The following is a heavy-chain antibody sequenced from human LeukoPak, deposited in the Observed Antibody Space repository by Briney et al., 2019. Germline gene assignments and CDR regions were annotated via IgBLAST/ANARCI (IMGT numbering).Heavy chain of an antibody. V-gene: IGHV3-30*18. D-gene: IGHD2-21*02. Sequence: GGSLRLSCAASGFTFSSYGMHWVRQAPGKGLEWVAVISYDGSNKYYADSVKGRFTISRDNSKNTLYLQMNSLRAEDTAVYYCAKDREVVTRGGFDPWGQGTLVTVSS. CDR2: ISYDGSNK. CDR3: AKDREVVTRGGFDP. J-gene: IGHJ5*02. CDR1: GFTFSSYG.